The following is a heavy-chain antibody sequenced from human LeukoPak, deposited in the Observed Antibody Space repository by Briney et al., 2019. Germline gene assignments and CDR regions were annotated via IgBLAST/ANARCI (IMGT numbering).Heavy chain of an antibody. CDR1: GFTFSNYA. J-gene: IGHJ4*02. V-gene: IGHV3-23*01. Sequence: GGSLRLSCAASGFTFSNYAMTWVRQTPGKGLEWVSIVTGSGISTYYVDSVKGRFTISRDNAKNTLYLQMNSLRAEDTAVYYCARGGIVATIFPTPSDYWGQGTLVTVSS. D-gene: IGHD5-12*01. CDR2: VTGSGIST. CDR3: ARGGIVATIFPTPSDY.